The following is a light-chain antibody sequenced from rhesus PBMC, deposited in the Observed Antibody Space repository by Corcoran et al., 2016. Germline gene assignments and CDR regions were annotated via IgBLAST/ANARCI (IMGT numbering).Light chain of an antibody. J-gene: IGLJ1*01. V-gene: IGLV2-19*02. Sequence: QAAPTQSPSVSGSAGQSVTISCTGTSSDIGYYNAVSWYQQHPGKAPKLMIYEVSKRPSGVSDRFSGAKSGNTASLTISGLQAEDEADYYCSSYAGSGTFDIFGAGTRLTVL. CDR3: SSYAGSGTFDI. CDR2: EVS. CDR1: SSDIGYYNA.